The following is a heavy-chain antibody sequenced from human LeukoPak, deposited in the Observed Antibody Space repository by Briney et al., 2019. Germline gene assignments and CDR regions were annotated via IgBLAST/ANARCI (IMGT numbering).Heavy chain of an antibody. CDR3: ARADYGDVYDY. CDR2: IYYSGST. Sequence: SETLSLTCAVYGGSFSGYYWSWIRQHPGKGLEWIGYIYYSGSTYYNPSLKSRVTISVDTSKNQFSLKLSSVTAADTAVYYCARADYGDVYDYWGQGTLVTVSS. V-gene: IGHV4-31*11. J-gene: IGHJ4*02. CDR1: GGSFSGYY. D-gene: IGHD4-17*01.